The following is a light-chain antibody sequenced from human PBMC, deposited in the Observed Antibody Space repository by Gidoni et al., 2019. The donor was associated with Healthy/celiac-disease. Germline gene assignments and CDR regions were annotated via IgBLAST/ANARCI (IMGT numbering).Light chain of an antibody. J-gene: IGLJ2*01. CDR3: AAWYDSLNGVV. Sequence: QSVLPQPPSASGTPGQRVTISCSGSSSNIGSNTVTWYQQLPGTAPKLLLYSNNQRPSGFPDRFSGSKSGTSASLAISGLQSEDEADYYCAAWYDSLNGVVFGGGTKLTVL. CDR1: SSNIGSNT. CDR2: SNN. V-gene: IGLV1-44*01.